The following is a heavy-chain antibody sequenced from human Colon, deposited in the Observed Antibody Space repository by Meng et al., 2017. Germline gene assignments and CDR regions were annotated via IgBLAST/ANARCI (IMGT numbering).Heavy chain of an antibody. CDR1: GFTFSSYA. V-gene: IGHV3-64*01. J-gene: IGHJ3*02. CDR2: ISSNGGST. Sequence: GESLKISCASSGFTFSSYAMHLVRQAPGKGLEYVSAISSNGGSTYYANSVKGRFTISRDNSKNTLYLQMGSPRAEDMAVYYCARDQGSGWYFDHDAFDIWGQGTMVTVSS. D-gene: IGHD6-19*01. CDR3: ARDQGSGWYFDHDAFDI.